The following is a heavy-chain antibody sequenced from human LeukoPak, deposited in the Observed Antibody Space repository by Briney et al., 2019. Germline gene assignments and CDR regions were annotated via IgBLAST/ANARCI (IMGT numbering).Heavy chain of an antibody. CDR3: ARDKWELDYYYYYMDV. CDR2: ISSSGSTI. CDR1: GFTFSDYY. J-gene: IGHJ6*03. Sequence: NPGGSLRLSCAASGFTFSDYYMSWIRQAPGKGLEWVSYISSSGSTIYYADSVKGRFTISRDNAKNSLYLQMNSLRAEDTAVYYCARDKWELDYYYYYMDVWGKGTTVTVSS. D-gene: IGHD1-26*01. V-gene: IGHV3-11*04.